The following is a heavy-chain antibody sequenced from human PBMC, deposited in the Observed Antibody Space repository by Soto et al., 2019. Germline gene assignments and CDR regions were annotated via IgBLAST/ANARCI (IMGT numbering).Heavy chain of an antibody. CDR2: ISGSGGST. CDR3: AKQGRSGFDY. Sequence: GGSLRLSCGASGVTFSSYAMSWVRQAPGKGLEWVSAISGSGGSTYYADSVKGRFTISRDNSKNTLYLQMNSLRAEDTAVYYCAKQGRSGFDYWGQGTLVTVSS. D-gene: IGHD6-19*01. V-gene: IGHV3-23*01. J-gene: IGHJ4*02. CDR1: GVTFSSYA.